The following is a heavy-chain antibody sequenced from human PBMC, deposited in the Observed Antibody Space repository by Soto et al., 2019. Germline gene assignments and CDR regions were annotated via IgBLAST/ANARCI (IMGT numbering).Heavy chain of an antibody. D-gene: IGHD3-22*01. V-gene: IGHV3-74*01. Sequence: GGSLRLSCAASGFTFSSYWMHWVRQAPGKGLVWVSRINSDGSSTSYADSVKGRFTISRDNAKNTLYLQMNSLRAEDTAVYYCARNLGYYDSSGYHDVFAIWGRGTMVLVSS. CDR2: INSDGSST. CDR1: GFTFSSYW. CDR3: ARNLGYYDSSGYHDVFAI. J-gene: IGHJ3*02.